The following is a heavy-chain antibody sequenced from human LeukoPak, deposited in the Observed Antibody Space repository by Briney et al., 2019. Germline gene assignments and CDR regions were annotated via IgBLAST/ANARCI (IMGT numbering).Heavy chain of an antibody. CDR3: ASGHQRSGYTYFDY. CDR1: GGSISSYY. V-gene: IGHV4-59*01. CDR2: IYYTGST. Sequence: ASETLSLTCTVSGGSISSYYWIWIRQPPGKGLEWIGYIYYTGSTDYNASLKSRVTISIDTSKNQFSLKLTSVNAADTAVYYCASGHQRSGYTYFDYWGQGTLVTVSS. J-gene: IGHJ4*02. D-gene: IGHD5-12*01.